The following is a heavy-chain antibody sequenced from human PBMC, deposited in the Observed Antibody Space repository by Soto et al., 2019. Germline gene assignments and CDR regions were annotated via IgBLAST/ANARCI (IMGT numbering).Heavy chain of an antibody. V-gene: IGHV1-69*01. Sequence: QVQLVQSGAEVKKPGSSVKVSCKASGGIFSTYAISWLRQAPGQGLEWMGGIIPLFGTPNYAQRFQGRVTITADESTSTAYMELSRLRSEDTAVYYCARDRDDYGSGKYYSRIAFWGQGTLVTVSS. J-gene: IGHJ4*02. CDR2: IIPLFGTP. CDR1: GGIFSTYA. CDR3: ARDRDDYGSGKYYSRIAF. D-gene: IGHD3-10*01.